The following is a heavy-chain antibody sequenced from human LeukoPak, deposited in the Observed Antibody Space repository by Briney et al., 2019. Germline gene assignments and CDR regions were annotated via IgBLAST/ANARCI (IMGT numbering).Heavy chain of an antibody. CDR3: ARASPGGYSSSWSSDY. CDR2: IYSGGST. D-gene: IGHD6-13*01. V-gene: IGHV3-53*01. CDR1: GFTVSSNY. Sequence: PGGSLRLSCAASGFTVSSNYMSWVRQAPGKGLEWVSVIYSGGSTYYADSVKGRFTISRDNSKNTLYLQMNSLRAEDTAVYYCARASPGGYSSSWSSDYWGQGTLVTVSS. J-gene: IGHJ4*02.